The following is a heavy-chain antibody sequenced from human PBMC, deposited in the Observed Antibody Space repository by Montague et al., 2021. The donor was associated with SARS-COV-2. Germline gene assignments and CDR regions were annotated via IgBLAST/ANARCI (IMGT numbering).Heavy chain of an antibody. J-gene: IGHJ4*02. CDR3: ARDRNDCYDRFFDY. V-gene: IGHV4-39*07. CDR2: IHFTGTT. Sequence: SETLSLTCSVSDASISTSNYWGWLRQTPGKVLEWIASIHFTGTTYYKPSLNSRVTISVDTSKNQFSLKLTSLTAADTAIYFCARDRNDCYDRFFDYGGQGTLVTVSS. CDR1: DASISTSNY. D-gene: IGHD2-21*02.